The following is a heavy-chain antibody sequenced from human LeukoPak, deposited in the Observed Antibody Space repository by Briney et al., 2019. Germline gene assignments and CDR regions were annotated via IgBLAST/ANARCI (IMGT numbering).Heavy chain of an antibody. CDR3: AREVPAALYYYMDV. CDR1: GFTFKTYS. J-gene: IGHJ6*03. V-gene: IGHV3-21*01. CDR2: ISSSGDYT. Sequence: TGGSLRLSCAASGFTFKTYSMNWVRQAPGKGLEWVSSISSSGDYTYYADSVKGRFTISRDNAKNSLYLQMNSLRAEDTAVYYCAREVPAALYYYMDVWGKGTTVTVSS. D-gene: IGHD2-2*01.